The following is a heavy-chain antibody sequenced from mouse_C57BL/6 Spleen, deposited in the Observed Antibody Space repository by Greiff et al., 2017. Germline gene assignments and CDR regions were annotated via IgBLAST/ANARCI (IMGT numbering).Heavy chain of an antibody. J-gene: IGHJ2*01. Sequence: EVQLMESGGGLVKPGGSLKLSCAASGFTFSSYAMSWVRQTPEKRLEWVATISDGGSYTYYPDNVKGRFTISRDNAKNNLYLQMSHLKSEDTAMYYCARDIGTVVAFDYWGQGTTLTVSS. CDR1: GFTFSSYA. V-gene: IGHV5-4*01. CDR3: ARDIGTVVAFDY. CDR2: ISDGGSYT. D-gene: IGHD1-1*01.